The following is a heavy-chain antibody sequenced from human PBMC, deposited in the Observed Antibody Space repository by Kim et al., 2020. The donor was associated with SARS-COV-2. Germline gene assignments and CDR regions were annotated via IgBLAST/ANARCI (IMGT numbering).Heavy chain of an antibody. V-gene: IGHV4-34*01. J-gene: IGHJ4*02. D-gene: IGHD2-2*01. CDR3: ARRYFVVPADLTWDY. Sequence: SETLSLTCAVYGGSFSGYYWSWIRQPPGKGLEWIGEINHSGSTNYNPSLKSRVTISVDTSKNQFSLKLSSVTAADTAVYYCARRYFVVPADLTWDYWGQGTLVTVSS. CDR1: GGSFSGYY. CDR2: INHSGST.